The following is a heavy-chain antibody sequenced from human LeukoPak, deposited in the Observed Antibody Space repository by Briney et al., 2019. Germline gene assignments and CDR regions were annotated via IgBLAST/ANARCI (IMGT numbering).Heavy chain of an antibody. J-gene: IGHJ6*03. V-gene: IGHV3-48*03. CDR2: ISTSGTTI. D-gene: IGHD4-11*01. CDR3: AGLDYSNYGAYYYYYMDV. CDR1: GFTFSSFE. Sequence: PGGSLRLSCAASGFTFSSFEMTWVRQAPGKGLEWLSYISTSGTTIYYADSVKGRFTISRDNAKNSLYLQMNSLRAEDTAVYYCAGLDYSNYGAYYYYYMDVWGKGTTVTVSS.